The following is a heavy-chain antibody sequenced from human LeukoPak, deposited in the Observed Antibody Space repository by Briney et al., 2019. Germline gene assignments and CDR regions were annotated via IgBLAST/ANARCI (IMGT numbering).Heavy chain of an antibody. J-gene: IGHJ4*02. D-gene: IGHD5-18*01. CDR3: ASGGYKLDY. CDR2: INPNSGAT. Sequence: ASVKVSCKASGYTLTGHYMYWVRQAPGQGLEWMGWINPNSGATNYAQKFQGRVTMTRDTSISTAYMDLSRLISDDTAVYYCASGGYKLDYWGQGTLVTVSS. CDR1: GYTLTGHY. V-gene: IGHV1-2*02.